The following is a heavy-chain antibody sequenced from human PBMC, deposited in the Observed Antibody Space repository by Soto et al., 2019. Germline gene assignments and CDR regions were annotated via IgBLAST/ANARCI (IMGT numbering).Heavy chain of an antibody. CDR1: GGSFSGYY. CDR2: INHSGST. CDR3: ARGVTFHYGSGSYYKAWFDP. V-gene: IGHV4-34*01. D-gene: IGHD3-10*01. J-gene: IGHJ5*02. Sequence: PSETLSLTCAVYGGSFSGYYWSWIRQPPGKGLEWIGEINHSGSTNYNPSLKSRVTISVDTSKNQFSLKLSSVTAADTAVYYCARGVTFHYGSGSYYKAWFDPWGQGTLVTVSS.